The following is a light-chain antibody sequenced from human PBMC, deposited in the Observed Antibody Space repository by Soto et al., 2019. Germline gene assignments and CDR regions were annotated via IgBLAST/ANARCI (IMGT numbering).Light chain of an antibody. CDR2: EVS. CDR3: SSYTSSDTLV. V-gene: IGLV2-14*01. CDR1: TSDVGLYNY. J-gene: IGLJ2*01. Sequence: QSVLTQPASVSGSPGQSITISCTGTTSDVGLYNYVSWYQQHPGKAPKLMISEVSNRPSRVSNRFSGSKSGNTASLTISGLQAEDEADYYCSSYTSSDTLVFGAGTKLTVL.